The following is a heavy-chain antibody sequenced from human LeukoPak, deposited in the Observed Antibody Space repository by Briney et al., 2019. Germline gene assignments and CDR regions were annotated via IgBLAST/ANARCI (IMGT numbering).Heavy chain of an antibody. CDR2: ISGSGGST. V-gene: IGHV3-23*01. J-gene: IGHJ4*02. CDR3: AKDSLNWNIY. CDR1: GFTFSSYS. D-gene: IGHD1/OR15-1a*01. Sequence: GGSLRLSCAASGFTFSSYSMNWVRQAPRKGLEWVSAISGSGGSTYYADSVKGRFTISRDNSKNTLYLQMNSLRAEDTAVYYCAKDSLNWNIYWGQGTLVTVSS.